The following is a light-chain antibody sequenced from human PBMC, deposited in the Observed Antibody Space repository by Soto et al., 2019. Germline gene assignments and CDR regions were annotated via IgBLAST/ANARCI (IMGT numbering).Light chain of an antibody. CDR3: QQYGSSLFT. CDR2: GAS. J-gene: IGKJ3*01. Sequence: EIVLTQSPGTLSLSPGERATLFCRASQSVSSSYLAWYQQKPGQAPRLLIYGASSRSTGIPDRFGGSGSGTAFTLTISRLEPEDFAVYYCQQYGSSLFTFGPGTKVDIK. V-gene: IGKV3-20*01. CDR1: QSVSSSY.